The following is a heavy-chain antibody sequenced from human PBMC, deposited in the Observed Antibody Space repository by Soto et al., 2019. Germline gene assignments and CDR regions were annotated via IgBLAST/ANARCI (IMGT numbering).Heavy chain of an antibody. V-gene: IGHV3-23*01. CDR2: VSGSGDST. D-gene: IGHD2-21*01. Sequence: EVQLLESGGGLVQPGGSLRLSCAASGFTFNNYVMSWVRQATGKGLEWVSSVSGSGDSTYFADSVKGRFTISRDNSKNTLYLQMDSLRAEDTAVYYCAKGIDTSRYYYYYYAMDVWGHGTTVTVSS. CDR3: AKGIDTSRYYYYYYAMDV. CDR1: GFTFNNYV. J-gene: IGHJ6*02.